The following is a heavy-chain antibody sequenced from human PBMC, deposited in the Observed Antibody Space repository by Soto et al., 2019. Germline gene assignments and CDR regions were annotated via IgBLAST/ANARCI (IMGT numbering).Heavy chain of an antibody. CDR2: IIPIFGTA. Sequence: SVKVSCKASGGTFSSYAISWVRQAPGQGLEWMGGIIPIFGTANYAQKFQGRVTITADESTSTAYMELSSLRSEDTAVYYCARDESTASSFFYYYYYGMDVWGQGTTVTVSS. V-gene: IGHV1-69*13. D-gene: IGHD6-13*01. CDR3: ARDESTASSFFYYYYYGMDV. J-gene: IGHJ6*02. CDR1: GGTFSSYA.